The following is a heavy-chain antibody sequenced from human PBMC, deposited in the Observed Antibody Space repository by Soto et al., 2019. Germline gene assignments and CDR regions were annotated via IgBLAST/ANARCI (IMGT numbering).Heavy chain of an antibody. CDR1: GGSISSSSYY. V-gene: IGHV4-39*01. Sequence: PSETLSLTCTVSGGSISSSSYYWGWIRQPPGKGLEWIGSIYYSGSTNYSPSLKSRVTISVDTSKNQFSLKLSFVTAADTAVYYCARAWYSRSSRDYMDVWGQGTTVTVSS. D-gene: IGHD6-6*01. CDR2: IYYSGST. CDR3: ARAWYSRSSRDYMDV. J-gene: IGHJ6*03.